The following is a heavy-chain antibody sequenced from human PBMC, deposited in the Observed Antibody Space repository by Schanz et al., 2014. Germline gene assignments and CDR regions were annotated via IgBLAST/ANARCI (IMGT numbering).Heavy chain of an antibody. J-gene: IGHJ4*02. CDR2: IDPSDGST. D-gene: IGHD3-3*01. V-gene: IGHV1-46*01. Sequence: QVQLVQSGAEVKKPGASVKVSCKASGYTFTSYGISWVRQAPGQGLEWMGIIDPSDGSTNSGVQFQGRLILTRDTSTTTVYMELSSLRPDDTAIYYCARDDRFLEWSLLDYWGQGTLVTVSS. CDR1: GYTFTSYG. CDR3: ARDDRFLEWSLLDY.